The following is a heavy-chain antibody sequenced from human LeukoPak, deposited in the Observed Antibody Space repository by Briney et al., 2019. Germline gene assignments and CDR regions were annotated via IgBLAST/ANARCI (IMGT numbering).Heavy chain of an antibody. Sequence: GGSLRLSCAASGFTFDDYTMHWVRQAPGKGLEWVSLISWDGGSTYYADSVKGRFTISRDNSKNSLYLQMNSLRTEDTALYYCAKDVITMVRGAPGYWGQGTLVTVSS. CDR1: GFTFDDYT. V-gene: IGHV3-43*01. J-gene: IGHJ4*02. CDR3: AKDVITMVRGAPGY. CDR2: ISWDGGST. D-gene: IGHD3-10*01.